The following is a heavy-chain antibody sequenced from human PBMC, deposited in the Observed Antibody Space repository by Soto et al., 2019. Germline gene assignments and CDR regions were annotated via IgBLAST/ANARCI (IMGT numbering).Heavy chain of an antibody. Sequence: QVQLQESGPGLVKPSETLSLTCTVSGGSISSYYWSWIRQPPGKGLEWIGYIYYSGSTNYNPSLKSRVTISVATSKTQFPLQLSSVTAADTAVYYCARSKEPGYRSGWYHQNWGQGTLVTVSS. CDR2: IYYSGST. CDR1: GGSISSYY. V-gene: IGHV4-59*08. CDR3: ARSKEPGYRSGWYHQN. J-gene: IGHJ4*02. D-gene: IGHD6-19*01.